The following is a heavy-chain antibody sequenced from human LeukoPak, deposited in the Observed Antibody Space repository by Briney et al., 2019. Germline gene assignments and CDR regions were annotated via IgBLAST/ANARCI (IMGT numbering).Heavy chain of an antibody. CDR2: MNPNSGNT. V-gene: IGHV1-8*03. Sequence: WASVKVSCKASGYTFTTYEIHWVRQATGQGLEWMGWMNPNSGNTGYVQNFQGRVTITRTTSINTAYMELSSLRSEDTAVYYCARGASRSFDYWGQGTLVTVSS. CDR3: ARGASRSFDY. CDR1: GYTFTTYE. J-gene: IGHJ4*02.